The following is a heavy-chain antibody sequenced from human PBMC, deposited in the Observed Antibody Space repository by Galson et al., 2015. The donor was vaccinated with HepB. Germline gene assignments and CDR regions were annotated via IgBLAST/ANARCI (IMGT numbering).Heavy chain of an antibody. Sequence: SVTVSCKASGSTFTSYDINWVRQATGQGLEWMGWMNPNSGNTGYAQKFQGRVTMTRNTSISTAYMELSSLRSEDTAVYYCARVGSYGYGRWFDPWGQGTLVTVSS. CDR3: ARVGSYGYGRWFDP. D-gene: IGHD5-18*01. CDR1: GSTFTSYD. CDR2: MNPNSGNT. V-gene: IGHV1-8*01. J-gene: IGHJ5*02.